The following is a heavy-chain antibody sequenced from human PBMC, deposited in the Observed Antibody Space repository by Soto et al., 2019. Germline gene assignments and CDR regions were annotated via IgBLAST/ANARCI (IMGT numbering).Heavy chain of an antibody. Sequence: QVQLVQSGAEVKKPGASVKVSCKASSYTFASYGISWVRQAPGQGLEWMGWISAYNGNTNYAQKLQGRVTMTTDTATRTVYMELRSLRSDDTAVYYCARVIAAAADFDYWGQGTLVTVSS. CDR3: ARVIAAAADFDY. D-gene: IGHD6-13*01. J-gene: IGHJ4*02. CDR2: ISAYNGNT. V-gene: IGHV1-18*01. CDR1: SYTFASYG.